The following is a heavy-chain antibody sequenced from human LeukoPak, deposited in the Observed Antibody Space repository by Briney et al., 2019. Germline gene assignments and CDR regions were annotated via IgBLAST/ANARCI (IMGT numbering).Heavy chain of an antibody. CDR3: ARALGYCSSTSCYNMLVDY. Sequence: ASVKVSCKASGYTFTSYGISWVRQAPGQGLEWMGWISAYNGNTNYAQKLQGRVTMTTDTSASTAYMELRSLRSDDTAVYYCARALGYCSSTSCYNMLVDYWAREPWSPSPQ. V-gene: IGHV1-18*01. J-gene: IGHJ4*02. CDR1: GYTFTSYG. CDR2: ISAYNGNT. D-gene: IGHD2-2*02.